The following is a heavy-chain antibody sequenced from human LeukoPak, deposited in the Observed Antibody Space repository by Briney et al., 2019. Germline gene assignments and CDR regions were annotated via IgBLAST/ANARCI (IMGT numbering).Heavy chain of an antibody. Sequence: GGSLRLSCAASGFTFSSYSMNSVRQAPGKGLEWVSSISSSSSYIYYADSVKGRFTISRDNAKNSLYLQMNSLRAEDTAVYYCARDLQSSIPDPVSVPWGQGTLVTVSS. CDR1: GFTFSSYS. V-gene: IGHV3-21*01. D-gene: IGHD6-6*01. CDR2: ISSSSSYI. J-gene: IGHJ5*02. CDR3: ARDLQSSIPDPVSVP.